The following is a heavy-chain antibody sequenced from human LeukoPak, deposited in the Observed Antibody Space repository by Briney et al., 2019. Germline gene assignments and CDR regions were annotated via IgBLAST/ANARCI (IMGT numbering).Heavy chain of an antibody. D-gene: IGHD4-23*01. CDR1: GYTFTSYA. Sequence: ASVKVSCKGSGYTFTSYATNWVRQAPGQGLEWMGWISAYNGNTNYARKLQGRVTMTTDTSTSTAYMELRSLRSDDTAVYYCARGGLYGGNTGFDYWGQGTLVTVSS. J-gene: IGHJ4*02. CDR2: ISAYNGNT. V-gene: IGHV1-18*01. CDR3: ARGGLYGGNTGFDY.